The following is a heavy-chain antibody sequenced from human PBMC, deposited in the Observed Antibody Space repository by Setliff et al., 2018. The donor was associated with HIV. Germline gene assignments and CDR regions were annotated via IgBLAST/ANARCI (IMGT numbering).Heavy chain of an antibody. V-gene: IGHV4-4*07. Sequence: SETLSLTCAVSGDSVSGYYWSWIRQPAGRGLEWIGRVHNSAGSNYNPSLKSRVTMSVDTAKNLLSLKLTAVSAADTAVYYCARDRIEVLADSPHDVFDIWGRGIMVTVSS. CDR3: ARDRIEVLADSPHDVFDI. D-gene: IGHD3-22*01. CDR2: VHNSAGS. J-gene: IGHJ3*02. CDR1: GDSVSGYY.